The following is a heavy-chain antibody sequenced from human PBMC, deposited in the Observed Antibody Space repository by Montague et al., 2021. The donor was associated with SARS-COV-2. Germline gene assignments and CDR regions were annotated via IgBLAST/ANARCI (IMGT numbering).Heavy chain of an antibody. D-gene: IGHD4-23*01. CDR3: ARWDPQTLTLIGLRGKSASDS. CDR2: INHSGTTYY. Sequence: SETLSLTCAVYAASFSRYYLTLIRSSPGKGRESVAKINHSGTTYYNFNPSLRSRVTISMDTSQSQFSLKLSSVTAADTGVYYRARWDPQTLTLIGLRGKSASDSWGQGSLVTVSS. J-gene: IGHJ5*01. CDR1: AASFSRYY. V-gene: IGHV4-34*01.